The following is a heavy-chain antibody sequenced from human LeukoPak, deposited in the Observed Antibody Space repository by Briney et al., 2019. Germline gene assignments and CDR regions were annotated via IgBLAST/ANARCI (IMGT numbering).Heavy chain of an antibody. J-gene: IGHJ4*02. CDR3: ARGGNTAMAEDFDY. CDR2: MNPNSGNT. V-gene: IGHV1-8*01. CDR1: GYTFTSYD. D-gene: IGHD5-18*01. Sequence: ASVKVSCKASGYTFTSYDINWVRQATGQGLEWMGWMNPNSGNTGYAQKFQGRVTMTRNTSMSTAYMELSSLRSEDTAVYYCARGGNTAMAEDFDYWGQGTLVTVSS.